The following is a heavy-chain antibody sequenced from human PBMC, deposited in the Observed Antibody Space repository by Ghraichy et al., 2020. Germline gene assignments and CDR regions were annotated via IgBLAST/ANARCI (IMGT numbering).Heavy chain of an antibody. Sequence: GESLNISCKGSGYSFTSYWIGWVRQMPGKGLEWMGIIYPGDSDTRYSPSFQGQVTIPADKSISTAYLQWSSLKASDTAMYYCARSLATGITGTGGEGYYYYYCGMDVWGQGTTVTVSS. D-gene: IGHD1-20*01. CDR3: ARSLATGITGTGGEGYYYYYCGMDV. V-gene: IGHV5-51*01. CDR2: IYPGDSDT. J-gene: IGHJ6*02. CDR1: GYSFTSYW.